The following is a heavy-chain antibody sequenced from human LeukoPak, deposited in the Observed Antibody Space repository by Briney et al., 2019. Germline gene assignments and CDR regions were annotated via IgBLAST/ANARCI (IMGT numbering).Heavy chain of an antibody. CDR1: GFTFRGSG. V-gene: IGHV3-30*02. D-gene: IGHD4-11*01. CDR3: AKSNSYSFDY. Sequence: GGSLRLACAASGFTFRGSGMHWVRQAPGKGLEWVAFIRYDGSNKYYRDSVKGRFAISRDNSKSTLYLQMNSLRAEDTAVYYCAKSNSYSFDYWGQGTLVAVSS. CDR2: IRYDGSNK. J-gene: IGHJ4*02.